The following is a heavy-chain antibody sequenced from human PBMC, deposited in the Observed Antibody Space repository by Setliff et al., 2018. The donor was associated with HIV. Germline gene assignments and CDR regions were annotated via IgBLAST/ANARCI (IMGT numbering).Heavy chain of an antibody. V-gene: IGHV4-31*03. CDR3: VTSEVGGASPFDY. J-gene: IGHJ4*02. D-gene: IGHD3-3*01. Sequence: PSETLSLTCTVSGGSISSGVYYWSWIRHHPGKGLEWIGYIHYSGSIYHNPSLKSRVTISVDTSKNQFSLKLSSVTAADTAVYYCVTSEVGGASPFDYWGQGTLVTV. CDR2: IHYSGSI. CDR1: GGSISSGVYY.